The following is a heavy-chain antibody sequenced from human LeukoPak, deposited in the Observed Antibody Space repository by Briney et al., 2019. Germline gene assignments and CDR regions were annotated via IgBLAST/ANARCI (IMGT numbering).Heavy chain of an antibody. V-gene: IGHV3-33*08. J-gene: IGHJ4*02. CDR3: ARKLGEYFDY. Sequence: GGSLRLSCAASRFSFSNYWMHWVRQAPGKGLEWVAVIWYDGSNKYYADSVKGRFTISRDNSKNTLYLQMNSLRAEDTAVYYCARKLGEYFDYWGQGTLSPSPQ. CDR2: IWYDGSNK. CDR1: RFSFSNYW. D-gene: IGHD3-10*01.